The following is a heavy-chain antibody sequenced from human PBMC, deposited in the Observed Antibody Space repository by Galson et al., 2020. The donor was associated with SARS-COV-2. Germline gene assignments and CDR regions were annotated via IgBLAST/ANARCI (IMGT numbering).Heavy chain of an antibody. Sequence: SVKVSCKASGGTFSSYAISWVRQAPGQGLEWMGGIIPIFGTANYAQKFQGRVTITADESTSTAYMELSSLRSEDTAVYYCARSPVRFYGDGGYYYYYGMDVWGQGTTVTVSS. CDR1: GGTFSSYA. CDR2: IIPIFGTA. J-gene: IGHJ6*02. D-gene: IGHD4-17*01. CDR3: ARSPVRFYGDGGYYYYYGMDV. V-gene: IGHV1-69*13.